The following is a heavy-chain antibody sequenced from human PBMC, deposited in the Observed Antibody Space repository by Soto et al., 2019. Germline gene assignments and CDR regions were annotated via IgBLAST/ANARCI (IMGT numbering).Heavy chain of an antibody. CDR3: ATRSGITMVRGVPTDWFDP. V-gene: IGHV1-24*01. CDR2: FDPEDGET. D-gene: IGHD3-10*01. J-gene: IGHJ5*02. Sequence: ASVKVSCKVSGYTLTELSMHWVRQAPGKGLEWMGGFDPEDGETIYAQKFQGRVTMTEDTSTDTAYMGLSSLRSEDTAVYYCATRSGITMVRGVPTDWFDPWGQGTLVTVSS. CDR1: GYTLTELS.